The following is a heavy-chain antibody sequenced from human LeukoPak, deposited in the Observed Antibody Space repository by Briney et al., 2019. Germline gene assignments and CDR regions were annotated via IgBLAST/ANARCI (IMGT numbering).Heavy chain of an antibody. CDR2: ISGSGDST. Sequence: LAGGSLRLSCAASGFTFSSYAMTWVRQAPGKGLEWVSAISGSGDSTYYADSVKGRFTISRDNSKNTLYLQMNSLRAEDTAVYYCAKDKGTFLVGATDYWGQGTLVTVSS. CDR1: GFTFSSYA. D-gene: IGHD1-26*01. V-gene: IGHV3-23*01. CDR3: AKDKGTFLVGATDY. J-gene: IGHJ4*02.